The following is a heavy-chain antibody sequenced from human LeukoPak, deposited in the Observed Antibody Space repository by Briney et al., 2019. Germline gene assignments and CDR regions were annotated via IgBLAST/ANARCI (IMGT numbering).Heavy chain of an antibody. V-gene: IGHV3-74*01. J-gene: IGHJ4*01. Sequence: GGSLRLSCAASGLTISSYWMHWVRQAPGKGLVWVSRINSDGSSISYADAVKGRFTISRDKAKNTLYLHMSSLRAEETAVYDCAKSRLFVGEPTDFWGQGTLVTVSS. CDR1: GLTISSYW. CDR3: AKSRLFVGEPTDF. CDR2: INSDGSSI. D-gene: IGHD3-10*01.